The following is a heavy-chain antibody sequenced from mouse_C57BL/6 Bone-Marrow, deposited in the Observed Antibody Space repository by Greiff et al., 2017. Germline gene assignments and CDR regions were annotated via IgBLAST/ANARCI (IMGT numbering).Heavy chain of an antibody. CDR1: GFTFSDYG. J-gene: IGHJ4*01. Sequence: ELKVVESGGGLVQPGGSLKLSCAASGFTFSDYGMAWVRQAPRKGPEWVAFISNLAYSIYYADTVTGRFTISRENAKNTLYLEMSSLRSEDTAMYYCARRWDYDDYYAMDYWGQGTSVTVSS. CDR3: ARRWDYDDYYAMDY. V-gene: IGHV5-15*01. CDR2: ISNLAYSI. D-gene: IGHD2-4*01.